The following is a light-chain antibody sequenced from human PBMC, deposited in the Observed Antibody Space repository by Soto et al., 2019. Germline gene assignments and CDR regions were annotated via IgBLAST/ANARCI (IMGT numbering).Light chain of an antibody. J-gene: IGKJ2*01. CDR2: GAS. CDR3: QQYATSPPRYI. CDR1: QSVSSSY. V-gene: IGKV3-20*01. Sequence: EIVLTQSPGTLSLSPGERATLSCRTSQSVSSSYLAWYQQKPGQAPRLLIYGASSRATGIPDRFSGSESGTDFTLTIIRLEPEDFAVYYCQQYATSPPRYIFGQGTKLEVQ.